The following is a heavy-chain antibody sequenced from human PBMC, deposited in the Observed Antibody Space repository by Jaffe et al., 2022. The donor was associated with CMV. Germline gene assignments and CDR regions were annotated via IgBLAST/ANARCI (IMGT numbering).Heavy chain of an antibody. D-gene: IGHD3-10*01. V-gene: IGHV3-48*02. CDR3: ARDAPSGSPPWYYYGMDV. Sequence: EVQLVESGGGLVQPGGSLRLSCAASGFTFSSYSMNWVRQAPGKGLEWVSYISSSSSTIYYADSVKGRFTISRDNAKNSLYLQMNSLRDEDTAVYYCARDAPSGSPPWYYYGMDVWGQGTTVTVSS. CDR1: GFTFSSYS. J-gene: IGHJ6*02. CDR2: ISSSSSTI.